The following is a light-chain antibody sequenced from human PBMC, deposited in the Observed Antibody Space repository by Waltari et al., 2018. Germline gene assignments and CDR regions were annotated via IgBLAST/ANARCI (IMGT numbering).Light chain of an antibody. CDR1: QSILDTSNSQNY. J-gene: IGKJ2*01. CDR2: WAS. Sequence: DIVMTQSPDSLAVSLGERATLRCKSSQSILDTSNSQNYLSWFQQKPGQPPKLLIYWASTRESGVPDRFSGSGSGTDFTLTISSLQAADVAFYYCHQYYRAPYSFGQGTKLEIK. V-gene: IGKV4-1*01. CDR3: HQYYRAPYS.